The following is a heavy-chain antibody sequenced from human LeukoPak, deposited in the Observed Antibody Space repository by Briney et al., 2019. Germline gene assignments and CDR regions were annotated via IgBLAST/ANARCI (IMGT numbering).Heavy chain of an antibody. Sequence: PGGSLRLSCAASGFTFSSYCMNWVRQAPGKGLEWVSSISSSSSYIYYADSVKGRFTISRDNAKNSLYLQMNSLRAEDTAVYYCARVQLERAAFDYWGQGTLVTVSS. D-gene: IGHD1-1*01. V-gene: IGHV3-21*01. CDR1: GFTFSSYC. J-gene: IGHJ4*02. CDR2: ISSSSSYI. CDR3: ARVQLERAAFDY.